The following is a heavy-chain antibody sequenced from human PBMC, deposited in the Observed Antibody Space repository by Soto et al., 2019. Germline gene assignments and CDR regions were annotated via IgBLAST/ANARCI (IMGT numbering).Heavy chain of an antibody. CDR2: SSTSGTT. J-gene: IGHJ5*02. CDR3: AREAGPDRWFDP. Sequence: QVQLQESGPGLVEPSETLSLTCTVSGASISSYFWTWIRQPAGKGLDWLGRSSTSGTTNYNPSLTSRVTMSVDTSQNHFSLNLSSVTAADTAVYYCAREAGPDRWFDPWGQGTLVTVSS. D-gene: IGHD6-19*01. V-gene: IGHV4-4*07. CDR1: GASISSYF.